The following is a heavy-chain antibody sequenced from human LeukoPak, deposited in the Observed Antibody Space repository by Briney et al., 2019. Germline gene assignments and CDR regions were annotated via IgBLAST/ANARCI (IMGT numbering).Heavy chain of an antibody. Sequence: SETLSLTCTVSGGSISRYYWSWIRQPPGKGPEWIGYIYTSGSTNYNPSLKRRVTISVDTSKNQFSLKPSSVTAADTAVYYCASLAAPLRRAFDIWGQGTMVTVSS. CDR2: IYTSGST. V-gene: IGHV4-4*09. CDR1: GGSISRYY. J-gene: IGHJ3*02. D-gene: IGHD2-15*01. CDR3: ASLAAPLRRAFDI.